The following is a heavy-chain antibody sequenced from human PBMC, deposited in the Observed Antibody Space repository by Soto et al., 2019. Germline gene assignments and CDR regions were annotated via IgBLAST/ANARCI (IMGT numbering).Heavy chain of an antibody. CDR1: GGTFSSYA. V-gene: IGHV1-69*13. CDR3: ARGGDYYDSSGYSLESYDY. CDR2: IIPIFGTA. D-gene: IGHD3-22*01. J-gene: IGHJ4*02. Sequence: ASVKVSCKASGGTFSSYAISWVRQAPGQGLEWMGGIIPIFGTANYAQKFQGRVTSTADESTSTAYMELSSLRSEDTAVYYCARGGDYYDSSGYSLESYDYWGQGTLVTVSS.